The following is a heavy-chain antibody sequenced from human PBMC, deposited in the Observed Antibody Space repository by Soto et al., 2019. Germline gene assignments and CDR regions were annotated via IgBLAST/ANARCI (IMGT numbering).Heavy chain of an antibody. CDR1: GFTFSGSS. CDR3: TRVTETGFPFDY. J-gene: IGHJ4*02. CDR2: IRSKANSYAT. Sequence: GGSLRLSCAASGFTFSGSSMHWVRQASGKGLEWIGHIRSKANSYATAYAASVKGRFTISRDDSKNTAYLQMNSLKSEDTAVYYCTRVTETGFPFDYWGQGTLVTVSS. V-gene: IGHV3-73*01. D-gene: IGHD3-9*01.